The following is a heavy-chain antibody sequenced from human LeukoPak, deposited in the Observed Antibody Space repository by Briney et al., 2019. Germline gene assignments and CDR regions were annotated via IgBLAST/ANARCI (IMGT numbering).Heavy chain of an antibody. CDR1: GVSISSGSYY. CDR3: ARLDGYSSSWYTWFDP. J-gene: IGHJ5*02. V-gene: IGHV4-61*02. D-gene: IGHD6-13*01. CDR2: IYTSGST. Sequence: SQTLSLTCTVSGVSISSGSYYWSWIRQPAGKGLEWIGRIYTSGSTNYNPSLKSQVTISVDTSKNQFSLKLSSVTAADTAVYYCARLDGYSSSWYTWFDPWGQGTLVTVSS.